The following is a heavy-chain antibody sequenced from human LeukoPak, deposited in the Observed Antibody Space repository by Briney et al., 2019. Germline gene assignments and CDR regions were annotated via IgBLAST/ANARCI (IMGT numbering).Heavy chain of an antibody. CDR1: GVSISPNY. D-gene: IGHD6-19*01. V-gene: IGHV4-59*01. Sequence: PSETLSLTCTVSGVSISPNYWSWIRQPPGKGLQWIGYVYYSGSTNYNPSLKSRVTILVDASKKQFSLRLKSVTAADTAVYYCARGGVAVAGSPAADYYYYMDVWGKGTTVTVSS. CDR2: VYYSGST. CDR3: ARGGVAVAGSPAADYYYYMDV. J-gene: IGHJ6*03.